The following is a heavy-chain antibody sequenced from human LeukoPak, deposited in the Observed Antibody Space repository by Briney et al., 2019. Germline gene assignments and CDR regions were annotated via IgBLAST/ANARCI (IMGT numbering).Heavy chain of an antibody. CDR3: AKEIDTLGTIAFDI. D-gene: IGHD2-15*01. V-gene: IGHV3-43*02. CDR2: INEDGGKT. Sequence: SGGSLRLSCAASGFSFDDYPMHWVRQAPGKGLEWVSLINEDGGKTLYADSVRGRFTISRDNSKNSLYLQMNSLRTEDTALYYCAKEIDTLGTIAFDIWGQGTIVTVSS. J-gene: IGHJ3*02. CDR1: GFSFDDYP.